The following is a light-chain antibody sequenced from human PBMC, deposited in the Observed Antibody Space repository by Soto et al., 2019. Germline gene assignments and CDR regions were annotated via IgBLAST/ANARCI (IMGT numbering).Light chain of an antibody. CDR1: QSVSSN. CDR2: GAS. J-gene: IGKJ2*01. Sequence: EIVMTQSPATLSLSPGERATLSCRASQSVSSNLAWYQQKPGQAPRLLIYGASTRATGIQTRFSGGGSETEFTLTISSLQSEDFAVYYCQQYNTWQTFGQGTKLEIK. CDR3: QQYNTWQT. V-gene: IGKV3D-15*01.